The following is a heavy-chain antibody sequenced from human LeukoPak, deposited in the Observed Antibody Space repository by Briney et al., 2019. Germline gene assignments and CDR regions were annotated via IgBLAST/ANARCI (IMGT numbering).Heavy chain of an antibody. CDR3: AKHYSSSWHYFDY. J-gene: IGHJ4*02. Sequence: GGSLRLSCAASGIAFSSYAMSWVRQAPGKGLEWVSAISGSGGNTYYAGSVKGRFTISRDNSKNTLYLQMNSLRAEDTALYYCAKHYSSSWHYFDYWGQGTLVTVSS. D-gene: IGHD6-13*01. CDR1: GIAFSSYA. CDR2: ISGSGGNT. V-gene: IGHV3-23*01.